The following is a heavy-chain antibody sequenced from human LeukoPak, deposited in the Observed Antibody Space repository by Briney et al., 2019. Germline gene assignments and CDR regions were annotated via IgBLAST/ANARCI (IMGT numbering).Heavy chain of an antibody. CDR2: INHSGST. V-gene: IGHV4-34*01. CDR1: GGSFSGYY. Sequence: SETLSLTCAVYGGSFSGYYWSWIRQPPGKGLEWIGEINHSGSTNYNPSLKSRVTISVDTSKNQFSLKLSSVTAADTAVYYCARGVGGGWYPAYYYYGMDVWGQGTTVTVSS. J-gene: IGHJ6*02. D-gene: IGHD6-19*01. CDR3: ARGVGGGWYPAYYYYGMDV.